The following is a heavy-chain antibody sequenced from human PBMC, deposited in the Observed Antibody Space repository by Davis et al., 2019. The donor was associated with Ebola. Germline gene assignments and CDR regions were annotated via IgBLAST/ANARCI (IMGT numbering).Heavy chain of an antibody. CDR1: GGSISGGDYF. V-gene: IGHV4-39*01. Sequence: SETLSLTCTVSGGSISGGDYFWSWTRQPPGKGLEWIGSIYYGGSTYYNPSLKTRVTISVDTSKNQFSLRLSSVTAADTSMYYCARHLYQPLIYPAGNYFDYWGQGTLVTVSS. CDR3: ARHLYQPLIYPAGNYFDY. J-gene: IGHJ4*02. D-gene: IGHD2-2*01. CDR2: IYYGGST.